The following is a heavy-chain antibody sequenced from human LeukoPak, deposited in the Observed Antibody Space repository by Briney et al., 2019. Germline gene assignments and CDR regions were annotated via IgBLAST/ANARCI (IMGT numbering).Heavy chain of an antibody. D-gene: IGHD3-10*01. CDR3: ARDRDYYGSGSGNWFDP. CDR2: IYTSGST. J-gene: IGHJ5*02. V-gene: IGHV4-4*07. CDR1: GGSISSYY. Sequence: SETLSLTCTVSGGSISSYYWSWIRQPAGKGQEWIGRIYTSGSTNYNPSLKSRVTMSVDTSKNQFSLKLSSVTAADTAVYYCARDRDYYGSGSGNWFDPWGQGTLVTVSS.